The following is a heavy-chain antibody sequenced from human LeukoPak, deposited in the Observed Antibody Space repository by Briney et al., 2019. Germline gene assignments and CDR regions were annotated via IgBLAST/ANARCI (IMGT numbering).Heavy chain of an antibody. J-gene: IGHJ3*02. V-gene: IGHV3-11*04. CDR2: ISSSGGTM. CDR3: AGYSSGWFGAFHI. CDR1: GFTFSDYY. D-gene: IGHD6-19*01. Sequence: GGSLRLSCAASGFTFSDYYMNWIRQAPGKGLEWISYISSSGGTMYYADSVKVRFTISRDNAKNSLYLQMNSLRAEDTAVYYCAGYSSGWFGAFHIWGQGTMVTVSS.